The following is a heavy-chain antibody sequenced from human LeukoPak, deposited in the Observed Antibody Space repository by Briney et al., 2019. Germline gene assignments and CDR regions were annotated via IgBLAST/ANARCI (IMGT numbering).Heavy chain of an antibody. Sequence: GGSLRLSCAASGFTFSSYAMSWVRQAPEKGLEWVSGISGSGSSTYHADSVKGRFTISRDNSKNTLYLQMNSLRVEDTAVYYCARESGMQRYFDWLGYWGQGTLVTVSS. CDR3: ARESGMQRYFDWLGY. CDR1: GFTFSSYA. CDR2: ISGSGSST. J-gene: IGHJ4*02. V-gene: IGHV3-23*01. D-gene: IGHD3-9*01.